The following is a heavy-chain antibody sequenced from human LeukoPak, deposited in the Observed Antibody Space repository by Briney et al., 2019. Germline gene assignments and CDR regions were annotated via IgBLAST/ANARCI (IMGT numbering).Heavy chain of an antibody. Sequence: SETLSLTCTVSGGSISSGGYYWSWIRQHPGKGLEWIGYIYYSGSTNYNPSLKSRVTISVDTSKNQFSLKLSSVTAADTAVHYCARGTTVVTTDYWGQGTLVTVSS. J-gene: IGHJ4*02. D-gene: IGHD4-23*01. CDR3: ARGTTVVTTDY. CDR2: IYYSGST. CDR1: GGSISSGGYY. V-gene: IGHV4-61*08.